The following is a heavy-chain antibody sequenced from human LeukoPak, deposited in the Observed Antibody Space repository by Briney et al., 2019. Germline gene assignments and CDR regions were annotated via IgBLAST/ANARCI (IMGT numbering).Heavy chain of an antibody. CDR3: AVEMATISAFDI. Sequence: ASVKVSCKTSGYTFNACHIHWVRQAPGQGLEWMGGIIPIFGTANYAQKFQGRVTITADKSTSTAYMELSSLRSEDTAVYYCAVEMATISAFDIWGQGTMVTVSS. J-gene: IGHJ3*02. V-gene: IGHV1-69*06. D-gene: IGHD5-24*01. CDR2: IIPIFGTA. CDR1: GYTFNACH.